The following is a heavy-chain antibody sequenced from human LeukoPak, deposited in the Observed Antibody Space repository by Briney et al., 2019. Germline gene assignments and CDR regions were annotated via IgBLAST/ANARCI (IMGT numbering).Heavy chain of an antibody. J-gene: IGHJ4*02. D-gene: IGHD6-13*01. CDR2: INPKSGGT. CDR3: AREAAAAGEHYFDY. CDR1: GYSFTGYY. Sequence: GASVKVSCKASGYSFTGYYMHWVRQAPGQGLEWMGWINPKSGGTNYAQKFQGRVTMTRDTSISTAYMELSRLRSDDTAVYYCAREAAAAGEHYFDYWGQGTLVTVSS. V-gene: IGHV1-2*02.